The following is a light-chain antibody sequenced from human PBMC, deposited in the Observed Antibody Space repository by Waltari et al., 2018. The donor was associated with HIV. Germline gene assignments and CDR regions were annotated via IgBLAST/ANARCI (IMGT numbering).Light chain of an antibody. CDR2: DVT. V-gene: IGLV2-8*01. J-gene: IGLJ1*01. CDR1: SSDVGAFKY. Sequence: QSALTQPPSASGSPGQSVSISCTGASSDVGAFKYVSWYQQHPGKAPKLLIYDVTKRPSGVPDRFSGSKSGNTASLTVSGLQAEDEAHYYCSSYAGNSMSYAFGTGTKVTVL. CDR3: SSYAGNSMSYA.